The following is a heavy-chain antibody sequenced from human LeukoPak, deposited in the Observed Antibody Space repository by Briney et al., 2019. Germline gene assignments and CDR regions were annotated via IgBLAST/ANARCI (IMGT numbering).Heavy chain of an antibody. CDR1: GYTFTSYD. Sequence: ASVKVSCKASGYTFTSYDINWLRQASGQGLEWMGWMNPNSGNTGYAQKFQGRFTMTWDTSISTAYMELSSLRSEDTAVYYCAREVPRGWPQFNYAFDIWGQGTMVTVSS. J-gene: IGHJ3*02. CDR2: MNPNSGNT. V-gene: IGHV1-8*01. D-gene: IGHD6-19*01. CDR3: AREVPRGWPQFNYAFDI.